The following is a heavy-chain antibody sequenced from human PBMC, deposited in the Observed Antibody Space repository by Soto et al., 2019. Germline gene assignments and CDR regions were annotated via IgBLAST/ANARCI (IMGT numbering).Heavy chain of an antibody. V-gene: IGHV1-2*02. D-gene: IGHD1-26*01. CDR2: INPKTAAT. CDR1: GYSFSDYF. Sequence: QVQLVQSGAEVKKSGASVKVSCKPSGYSFSDYFIQWVRQAPGQGLEWVAWINPKTAATNYAKKLQGRVSLTWDTSSTTAYMELTRLRPGDTAVYYCARIKWGLNYYNGMDVWGQGTTVIVSS. J-gene: IGHJ6*02. CDR3: ARIKWGLNYYNGMDV.